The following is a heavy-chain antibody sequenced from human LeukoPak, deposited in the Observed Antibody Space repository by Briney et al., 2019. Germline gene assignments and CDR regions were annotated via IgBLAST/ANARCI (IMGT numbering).Heavy chain of an antibody. CDR3: ARVRWELGNWFDP. Sequence: GGSLRLSCAASGFTFSSYWMHWVRQAPGKGLVWVSRINSDGSSTSYADSAKGRFTISRDNAKNTLYLQMNSLRAEDTAVYYCARVRWELGNWFDPWGQGTLVTVSS. D-gene: IGHD1-26*01. CDR2: INSDGSST. V-gene: IGHV3-74*01. CDR1: GFTFSSYW. J-gene: IGHJ5*02.